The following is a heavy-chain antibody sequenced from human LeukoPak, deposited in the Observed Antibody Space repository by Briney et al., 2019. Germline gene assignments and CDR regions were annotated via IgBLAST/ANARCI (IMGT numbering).Heavy chain of an antibody. J-gene: IGHJ4*02. D-gene: IGHD2-21*02. CDR3: ARVSGGYSAVNY. CDR2: VYSGGIT. V-gene: IGHV3-53*01. Sequence: PGGSVRLSCAVSGLTVSTNYMNWVRQAPGKGLEWVSVVYSGGITNYADSVKGRFTISRDISNNTVYLQMNSLRAEDTAIYYCARVSGGYSAVNYWGQGTLVTVSS. CDR1: GLTVSTNY.